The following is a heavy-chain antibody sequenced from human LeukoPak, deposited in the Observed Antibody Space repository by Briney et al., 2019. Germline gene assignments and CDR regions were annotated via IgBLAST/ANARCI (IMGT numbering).Heavy chain of an antibody. CDR3: AREAHSSGIDY. J-gene: IGHJ4*02. Sequence: PSETLSLTCIVSGGSISSSNYYWGWIRQSPGKGLEWIGSIYSRGSTYYNPPLKSRVTISVDTSKNQFSLKLSSVTAADTAVYYCAREAHSSGIDYWGQGTLVTVSS. D-gene: IGHD6-19*01. V-gene: IGHV4-39*07. CDR2: IYSRGST. CDR1: GGSISSSNYY.